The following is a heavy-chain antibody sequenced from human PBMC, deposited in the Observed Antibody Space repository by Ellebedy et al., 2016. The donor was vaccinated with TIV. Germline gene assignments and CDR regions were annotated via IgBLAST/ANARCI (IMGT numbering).Heavy chain of an antibody. Sequence: ASVKVSCKASGYTFTSYYMHWVRQAPGQGLEWMGIINPSGGSTSYAQKFQGRVTMTRDTSTSTVYMELSSLRSDDTAVYYCARAGFWSGYQVRPPYYYYHGMDVWGQGTTVTVSS. CDR3: ARAGFWSGYQVRPPYYYYHGMDV. V-gene: IGHV1-46*01. CDR1: GYTFTSYY. J-gene: IGHJ6*02. CDR2: INPSGGST. D-gene: IGHD3-3*01.